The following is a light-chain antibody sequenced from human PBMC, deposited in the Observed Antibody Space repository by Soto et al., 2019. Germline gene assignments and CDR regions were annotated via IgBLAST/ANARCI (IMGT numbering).Light chain of an antibody. V-gene: IGLV2-23*02. CDR2: EVT. CDR1: SSDVGSYNL. Sequence: QPVLTQPASVSGSPGQSITISCTGTSSDVGSYNLVSWYQQHPGKAPKLMIYEVTKRPSGVSTRFSGSKSGNTASLTISGLQAVDEADYYCCSFADFTYVFGTGTKVTVL. CDR3: CSFADFTYV. J-gene: IGLJ1*01.